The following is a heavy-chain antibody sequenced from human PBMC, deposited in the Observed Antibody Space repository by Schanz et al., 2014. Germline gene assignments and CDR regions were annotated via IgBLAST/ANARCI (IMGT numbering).Heavy chain of an antibody. D-gene: IGHD1-26*01. CDR1: GLTFSNHA. V-gene: IGHV3-33*06. Sequence: VQLVESGGGLVQPGGCLRLSCAASGLTFSNHAMSWVRQAPGKGREWVAVVCYDGSKKYYADSVKGRFTTSRDNSKNTMYLQMNSLRAEDTAVYYCVKDLQRELLRDDHYYGMDVWGQGTTVTVSS. CDR3: VKDLQRELLRDDHYYGMDV. J-gene: IGHJ6*02. CDR2: VCYDGSKK.